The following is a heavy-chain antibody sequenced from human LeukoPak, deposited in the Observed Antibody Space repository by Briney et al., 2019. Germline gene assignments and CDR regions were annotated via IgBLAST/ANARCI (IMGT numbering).Heavy chain of an antibody. J-gene: IGHJ4*02. D-gene: IGHD3-22*01. CDR3: ARDGGSMIVGSIGY. Sequence: RTGGSPRLSCVASGFSVRTGYMGQNYMSWVRQAPGKGLEWVAATYDGGRIYYADSVKGRFAVARDTSNNTFYLQMNSLRVEDTAVYYCARDGGSMIVGSIGYWGQGTLVTVSS. CDR2: TYDGGRI. CDR1: GFSVRTGYMGQNY. V-gene: IGHV3-66*02.